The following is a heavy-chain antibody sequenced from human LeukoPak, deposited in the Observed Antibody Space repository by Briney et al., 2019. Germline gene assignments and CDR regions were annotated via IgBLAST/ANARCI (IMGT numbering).Heavy chain of an antibody. Sequence: PGGSLRLSCAASGFTFSSYWMSWVRQAPGKGLEWVANIKQDGSEKYYVDSVKGRFTISRDNAKNSLYLQMNRLRAEDTAVYYCARAPEQWLVLGDSLYYYYYMDVWGKGTTVTVSS. CDR3: ARAPEQWLVLGDSLYYYYYMDV. CDR2: IKQDGSEK. D-gene: IGHD6-19*01. V-gene: IGHV3-7*01. CDR1: GFTFSSYW. J-gene: IGHJ6*03.